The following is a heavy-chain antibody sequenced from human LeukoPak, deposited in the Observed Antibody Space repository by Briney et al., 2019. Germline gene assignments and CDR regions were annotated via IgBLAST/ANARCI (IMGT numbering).Heavy chain of an antibody. D-gene: IGHD1-26*01. CDR3: ARGGAGAPNYFDY. J-gene: IGHJ4*02. CDR2: ISNSGSII. V-gene: IGHV3-11*04. CDR1: GFTFSDYY. Sequence: KPGGSLRLSCAASGFTFSDYYMSWIRQAPGKGLEWVSYISNSGSIIKYADSVKGRFTISRDNAKNSLYLQMNSLRAEDTAVYYCARGGAGAPNYFDYWGQGTLVTVSS.